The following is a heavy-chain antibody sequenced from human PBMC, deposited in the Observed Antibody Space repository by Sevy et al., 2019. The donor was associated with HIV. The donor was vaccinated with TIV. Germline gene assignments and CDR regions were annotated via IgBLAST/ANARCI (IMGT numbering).Heavy chain of an antibody. CDR3: ARGKRAVAGTGGFDY. J-gene: IGHJ4*02. Sequence: ASVKVSCKASGGTFSSYAISWVRQAPGQGLEWMGGIIPIFGTANYAQKFQGRVTITADESTSTAYMELGSLGSEDTAVYYCARGKRAVAGTGGFDYWGQGTLVTVSS. CDR1: GGTFSSYA. D-gene: IGHD6-19*01. V-gene: IGHV1-69*13. CDR2: IIPIFGTA.